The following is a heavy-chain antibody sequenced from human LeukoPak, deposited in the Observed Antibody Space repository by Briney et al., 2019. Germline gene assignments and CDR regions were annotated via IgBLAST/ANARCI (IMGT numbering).Heavy chain of an antibody. V-gene: IGHV1-69*05. Sequence: SVKVSCKASGYTFTGYGLSWVRQAPGQGLEWLGGIMPLFGTAGYAQKFQGRVTITKDESTRTVYLELTSLTSDDTAVYYCARDVHGDYGSGWFDPWGQGTLVSVSS. CDR1: GYTFTGYG. D-gene: IGHD4-17*01. CDR2: IMPLFGTA. J-gene: IGHJ5*02. CDR3: ARDVHGDYGSGWFDP.